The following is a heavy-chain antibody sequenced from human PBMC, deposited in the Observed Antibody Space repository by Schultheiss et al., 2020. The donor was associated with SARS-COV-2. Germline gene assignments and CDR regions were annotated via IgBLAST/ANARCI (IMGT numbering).Heavy chain of an antibody. CDR1: GGSISSYY. J-gene: IGHJ3*02. D-gene: IGHD5-24*01. CDR2: INHSGST. V-gene: IGHV4-59*01. CDR3: ARDRRDGGAFDI. Sequence: SETLSLTCTVSGGSISSYYWSWIRQPPGKGLEWIGEINHSGSTNYNPSLKSRVTISVDTSKNQFSLKLSSVTAADTAVYYCARDRRDGGAFDIWGQGTMVTVSS.